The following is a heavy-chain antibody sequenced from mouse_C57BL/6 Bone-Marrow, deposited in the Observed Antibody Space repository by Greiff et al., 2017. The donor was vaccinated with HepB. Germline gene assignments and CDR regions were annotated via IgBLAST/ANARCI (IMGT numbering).Heavy chain of an antibody. CDR1: GYTFTSYW. D-gene: IGHD5-1-1*01. CDR3: ARSNTKGNFDY. V-gene: IGHV1-7*01. CDR2: INPSSGYT. Sequence: LKESGAELAKPGASVKLSCKASGYTFTSYWMHWVKQRPGQGLEWIGYINPSSGYTKYNQKFKDKATSTADKSSSTAYMQLSSLTYEDSAVYYCARSNTKGNFDYGGQGTTLTVSS. J-gene: IGHJ2*01.